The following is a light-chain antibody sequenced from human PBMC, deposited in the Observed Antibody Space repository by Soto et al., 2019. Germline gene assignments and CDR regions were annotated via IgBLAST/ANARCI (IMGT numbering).Light chain of an antibody. CDR3: QQYVSSPRT. Sequence: EIVLTQSPGTLSLSPGDRATLSCRASQIVSSSYLAWYQQKPGQAPRLLIYGASNRATGIPDRFSGSGSGTDFTLTISGLEPEDFAVYYCQQYVSSPRTFGQGTKVEVK. V-gene: IGKV3-20*01. CDR1: QIVSSSY. J-gene: IGKJ1*01. CDR2: GAS.